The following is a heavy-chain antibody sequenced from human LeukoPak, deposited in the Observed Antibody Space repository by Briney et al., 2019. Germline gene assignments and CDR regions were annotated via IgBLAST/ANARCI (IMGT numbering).Heavy chain of an antibody. CDR1: GFTFSSWA. CDR3: ATLITMIH. CDR2: FSGDGGAT. D-gene: IGHD3-22*01. J-gene: IGHJ4*02. V-gene: IGHV3-23*01. Sequence: GGSLRLSCAASGFTFSSWAMSWVRQAPGKGLEWVSAFSGDGGATYYADSVKGRFTISRDNSKNNLYLQMNSLRAEDTAVYYCATLITMIHWGQGTLVTVSS.